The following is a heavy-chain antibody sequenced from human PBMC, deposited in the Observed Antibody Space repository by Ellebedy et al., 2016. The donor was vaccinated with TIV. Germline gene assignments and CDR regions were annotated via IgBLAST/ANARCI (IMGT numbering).Heavy chain of an antibody. CDR3: ARDGGWYYYGMDV. V-gene: IGHV3-7*01. J-gene: IGHJ6*02. CDR1: GFTFSSYW. CDR2: IKQDGSEK. Sequence: PGESLKISCAASGFTFSSYWMSWVRQAPGKGLEWVANIKQDGSEKYYVDSVKGRFTISRDNAKNSLYLQMNSLRAEDTAVYYCARDGGWYYYGMDVWGQGTTVTVSS. D-gene: IGHD3-16*01.